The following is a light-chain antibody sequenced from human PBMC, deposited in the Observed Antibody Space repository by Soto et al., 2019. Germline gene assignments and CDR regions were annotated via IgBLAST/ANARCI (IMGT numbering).Light chain of an antibody. CDR3: QQRSNWPRT. CDR1: QSIDSY. V-gene: IGKV3-11*01. Sequence: EIVLTQSPATLSLSPGERATLSCLASQSIDSYLAWYQQKPGQAPRLLIYDPSNRAAGIPARFSGSGSGTDFTLTISSLEPEDFAFYYCQQRSNWPRTFGQGTKLEI. J-gene: IGKJ2*02. CDR2: DPS.